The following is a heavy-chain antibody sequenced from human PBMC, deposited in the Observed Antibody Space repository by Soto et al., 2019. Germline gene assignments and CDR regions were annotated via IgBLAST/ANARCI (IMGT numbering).Heavy chain of an antibody. D-gene: IGHD3-10*01. CDR3: SREAFGVPCSRFDP. Sequence: QVQLVQSGSEVKKPGASVKVSCKASGYIFTTYSIAWVRQAPGQGLEWMGWISPNNGNTNYAQKVQGRVTMTIDTSTRTAYLELRSLTSYGTAVYYLSREAFGVPCSRFDPWGQGTLVTVSS. CDR1: GYIFTTYS. V-gene: IGHV1-18*04. CDR2: ISPNNGNT. J-gene: IGHJ5*02.